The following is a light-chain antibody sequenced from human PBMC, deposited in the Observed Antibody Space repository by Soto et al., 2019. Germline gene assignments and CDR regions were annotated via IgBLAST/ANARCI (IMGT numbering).Light chain of an antibody. CDR2: EGN. CDR1: SSDVGSYNL. V-gene: IGLV2-23*03. CDR3: SSYAGIRTFVV. J-gene: IGLJ2*01. Sequence: HSALSQPASVSVSPGHAITMSCTGTSSDVGSYNLVSWYQQHPGKAPKLIIYEGNKRPSGVSNRFSGSKSGNTASLTISGLQAGDEADYYCSSYAGIRTFVVFGGGTQLTAL.